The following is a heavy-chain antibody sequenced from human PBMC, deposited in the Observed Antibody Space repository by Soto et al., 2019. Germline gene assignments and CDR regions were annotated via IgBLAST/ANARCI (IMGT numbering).Heavy chain of an antibody. CDR3: ARDDYDFWIVYGMDV. V-gene: IGHV1-69*05. Sequence: ASVKVSCKASGGTFSSYAISWVRQAPGQGLEWMGGIIPYNGTANYAQKLQGRVTITTDTSTSTAYMELRSLRSDDTAVYYCARDDYDFWIVYGMDVWGQGTTVTVSS. J-gene: IGHJ6*02. CDR2: IIPYNGTA. D-gene: IGHD3-3*01. CDR1: GGTFSSYA.